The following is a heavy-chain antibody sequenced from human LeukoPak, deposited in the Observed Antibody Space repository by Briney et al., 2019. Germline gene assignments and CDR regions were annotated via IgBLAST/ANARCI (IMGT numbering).Heavy chain of an antibody. Sequence: SETLSLTCAVYGGSFSGYYWSWIRQPPGKGLEWIGEINHSGSTNYNPSLKSRVTISVDTSKNQFSLKLSSVTAADTAVYYCAGALRYSSPDYWGQGTLVTASS. CDR3: AGALRYSSPDY. CDR2: INHSGST. D-gene: IGHD6-19*01. J-gene: IGHJ4*02. CDR1: GGSFSGYY. V-gene: IGHV4-34*01.